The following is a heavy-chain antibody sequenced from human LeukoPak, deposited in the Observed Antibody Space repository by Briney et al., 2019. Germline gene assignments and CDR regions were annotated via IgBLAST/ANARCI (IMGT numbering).Heavy chain of an antibody. CDR1: GFTFTYYA. J-gene: IGHJ4*02. Sequence: GGSLRLSCAASGFTFTYYAVNWARQAPGKGLEWVSAISASGGTTYYADSVKGRFTISRDESKNTLFLQMNTLRAEDTAVYYCAKDALQVLTRGVYFDYWGQGTLVTVSS. CDR3: AKDALQVLTRGVYFDY. V-gene: IGHV3-23*01. CDR2: ISASGGTT. D-gene: IGHD4/OR15-4a*01.